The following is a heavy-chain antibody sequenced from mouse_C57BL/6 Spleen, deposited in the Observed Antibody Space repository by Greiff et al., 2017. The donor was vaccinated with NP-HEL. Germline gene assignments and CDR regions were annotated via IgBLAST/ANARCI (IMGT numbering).Heavy chain of an antibody. CDR3: AREDYYYGSREGMDY. D-gene: IGHD1-1*01. CDR2: ISDGGSYT. CDR1: GFTFSSYA. Sequence: EVKVVESGGGLVKPGGSLKLSCAASGFTFSSYAMSWVRQTPEKRLEWVATISDGGSYTYYPDNVKGRFTIYRDNAKNNLYLQMSHLKSEDTAMYYCAREDYYYGSREGMDYWGQGTSVTVSS. V-gene: IGHV5-4*01. J-gene: IGHJ4*01.